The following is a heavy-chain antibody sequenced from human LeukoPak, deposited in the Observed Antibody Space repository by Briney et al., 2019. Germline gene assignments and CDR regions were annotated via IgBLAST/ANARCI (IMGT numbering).Heavy chain of an antibody. V-gene: IGHV3-23*01. CDR2: ISGSGGST. CDR1: GFTFSSYA. Sequence: GGSLRLSCAASGFTFSSYAMSWVRQAPGKGLEWVSAISGSGGSTYYADSVKGRFTISRDNSKNTLYLQTNSLRAEDTAVYYCAKPPDNWNYGYMDVWGKGTTVTVSS. D-gene: IGHD1-7*01. CDR3: AKPPDNWNYGYMDV. J-gene: IGHJ6*03.